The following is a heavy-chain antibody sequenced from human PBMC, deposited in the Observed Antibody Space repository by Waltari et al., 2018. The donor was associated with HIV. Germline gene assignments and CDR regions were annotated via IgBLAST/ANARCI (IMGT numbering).Heavy chain of an antibody. D-gene: IGHD3-3*01. V-gene: IGHV4-39*07. CDR1: GGSISSSSYY. Sequence: QLQLQESGPGLVKPSETLSLTCPVSGGSISSSSYYWGWIRQPPGKGLEWIGSIYYSGSTYYNPSLKSRVTISVDTSKNQFSLKLSSVTAADTAVYYCARLPFFGFLEWFGAFDIWGQGTMVTVSS. CDR3: ARLPFFGFLEWFGAFDI. J-gene: IGHJ3*02. CDR2: IYYSGST.